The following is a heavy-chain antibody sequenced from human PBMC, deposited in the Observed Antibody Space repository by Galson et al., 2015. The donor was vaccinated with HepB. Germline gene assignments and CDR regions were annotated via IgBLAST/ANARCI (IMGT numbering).Heavy chain of an antibody. V-gene: IGHV1-69*06. J-gene: IGHJ4*02. Sequence: SVKVSCKASGGIISSYAISWVRQALGQGLEWIARIIPILDTVKYAQTFQDRVTITADKSTTTVYMELSSLTSEDTAVYYCANANQSTGTYYDFWRYWGQGTLVTVSS. CDR1: GGIISSYA. CDR2: IIPILDTV. D-gene: IGHD3-3*01. CDR3: ANANQSTGTYYDFWRY.